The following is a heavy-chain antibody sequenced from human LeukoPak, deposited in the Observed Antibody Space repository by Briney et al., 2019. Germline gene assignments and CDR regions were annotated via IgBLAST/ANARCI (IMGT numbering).Heavy chain of an antibody. CDR2: ISYSGST. CDR3: ARNVEMATIGAFDI. J-gene: IGHJ3*02. Sequence: SETLSLTCTFSGGSVSGYHWGWIRQPPGKGLEWIGYISYSGSTKYNPSLKSRVTISVDTSKNQFSLKLSSVTAADTAMYYCARNVEMATIGAFDIWGQGTMVTVSS. V-gene: IGHV4-59*02. CDR1: GGSVSGYH. D-gene: IGHD5-24*01.